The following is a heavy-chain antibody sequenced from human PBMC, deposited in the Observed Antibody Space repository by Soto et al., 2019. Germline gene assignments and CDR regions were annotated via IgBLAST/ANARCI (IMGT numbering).Heavy chain of an antibody. CDR2: IYYSGST. D-gene: IGHD3-9*01. J-gene: IGHJ4*02. Sequence: SETLSLTCTVSGGSISSYYWSWIRQPPGKGLEWIGYIYYSGSTNYNPSLKSRVTISVDTSKNQFSPKLSSVTAADTAVYYCAREYYDILTGYSFVDYWGQGTLVTVSS. CDR1: GGSISSYY. V-gene: IGHV4-59*01. CDR3: AREYYDILTGYSFVDY.